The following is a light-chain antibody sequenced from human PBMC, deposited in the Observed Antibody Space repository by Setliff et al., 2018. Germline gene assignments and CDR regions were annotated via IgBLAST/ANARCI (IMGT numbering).Light chain of an antibody. CDR3: ISYTSSGTGV. CDR1: SSDVGGYNY. CDR2: DVN. Sequence: QSVLAQPASVSGSPGQSITISCTGTSSDVGGYNYVSWYQQHPGKAPKLMIYDVNTRPSGVSNRFSGSKSGNTASLTISGLQAEDEADYYCISYTSSGTGVFGGGTKVTV. J-gene: IGLJ2*01. V-gene: IGLV2-14*03.